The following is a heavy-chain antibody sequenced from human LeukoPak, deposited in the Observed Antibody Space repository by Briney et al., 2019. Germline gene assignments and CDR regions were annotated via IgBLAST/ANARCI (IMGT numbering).Heavy chain of an antibody. J-gene: IGHJ4*02. D-gene: IGHD5-18*01. CDR2: ISYDGSNK. CDR1: GFTFSSYG. V-gene: IGHV3-30*18. Sequence: GGSLRLSCAASGFTFSSYGMHWVRQAPGKGLEWVAVISYDGSNKYYADSVKGRFTISRDNSKNTLYLQMNSLRAEDTAVYYCAKGYSYGPPGYWGQGTLVTVSS. CDR3: AKGYSYGPPGY.